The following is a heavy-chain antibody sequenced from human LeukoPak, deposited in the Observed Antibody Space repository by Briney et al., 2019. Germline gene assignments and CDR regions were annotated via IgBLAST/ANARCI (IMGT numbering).Heavy chain of an antibody. J-gene: IGHJ4*02. D-gene: IGHD1-26*01. CDR3: AKNARSYYGFHSY. CDR2: ISGSGDNT. V-gene: IGHV3-23*01. Sequence: GGSLRLSCAASGFTFSSYAMSWVRQAPGKGLEWVSAISGSGDNTYYADSVKGRFTISRDNSKNTLYLQMNSLRAEDTAVYYCAKNARSYYGFHSYWGQGTLVTVSS. CDR1: GFTFSSYA.